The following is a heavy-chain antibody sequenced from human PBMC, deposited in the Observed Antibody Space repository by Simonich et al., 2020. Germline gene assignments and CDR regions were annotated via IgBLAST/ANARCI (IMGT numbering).Heavy chain of an antibody. V-gene: IGHV3-21*01. CDR2: ISSSSSYK. CDR3: ARKRFLEWFFDY. CDR1: GFTFSSYS. Sequence: EVQLVDSGGGLFKPGRSLRLSCSASGFTFSSYSMNWVRQAPGKRRDGVSSISSSSSYKYYADPVKGRFTISRDNAKNSLYLQMNSLRAEDTAVYYCARKRFLEWFFDYWGQGTLVTVSS. J-gene: IGHJ4*02. D-gene: IGHD3-3*01.